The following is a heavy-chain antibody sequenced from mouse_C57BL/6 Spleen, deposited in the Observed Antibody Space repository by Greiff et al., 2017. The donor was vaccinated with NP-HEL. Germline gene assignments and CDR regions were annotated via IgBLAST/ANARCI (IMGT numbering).Heavy chain of an antibody. D-gene: IGHD2-4*01. J-gene: IGHJ3*01. CDR1: GYTFTSYW. Sequence: QVQLQQPGTELVKPGASVKLSCKASGYTFTSYWMHWVKQRPGQGLEWIGNINPSNGGTNYNEKFKSKATLTVDKSSSTAYMQLSSLTSEDSAVYDCAREVYYDYDTWLAYWGQGTRVTVSA. V-gene: IGHV1-53*01. CDR2: INPSNGGT. CDR3: AREVYYDYDTWLAY.